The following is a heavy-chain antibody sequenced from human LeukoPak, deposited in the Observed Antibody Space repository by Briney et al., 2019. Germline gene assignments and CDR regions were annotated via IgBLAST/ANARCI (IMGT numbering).Heavy chain of an antibody. CDR2: INHSGST. J-gene: IGHJ6*03. CDR1: GGSFSGYY. Sequence: SETLSLTCAVYGGSFSGYYWSWIRQPPGEGLEWIGEINHSGSTNYNPSLKSRVTISVDTSKNQFSLKLSSVTAADTAVYYCARSFLYYYYYMDVWGEGTTVTASS. V-gene: IGHV4-34*01. D-gene: IGHD2/OR15-2a*01. CDR3: ARSFLYYYYYMDV.